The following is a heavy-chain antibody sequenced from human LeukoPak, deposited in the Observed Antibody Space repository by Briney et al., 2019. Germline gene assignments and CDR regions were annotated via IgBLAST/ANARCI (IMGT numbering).Heavy chain of an antibody. D-gene: IGHD3-9*01. CDR2: IYPGDSDT. CDR3: ARLGEDYDISTGYYTG. Sequence: GESLKISCKGSGYSFTSYWIGWVRQMPGKGLEWMGIIYPGDSDTRYSPSFQGQVTISADKSISTAYLQWSSLKASDTAMYYCARLGEDYDISTGYYTGWGQGTLVTVSS. J-gene: IGHJ4*02. CDR1: GYSFTSYW. V-gene: IGHV5-51*01.